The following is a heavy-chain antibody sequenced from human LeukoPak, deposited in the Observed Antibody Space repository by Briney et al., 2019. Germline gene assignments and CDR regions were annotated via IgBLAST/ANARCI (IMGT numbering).Heavy chain of an antibody. CDR3: ARDAAKAQLAYFDY. CDR1: GGSISSSSYY. CDR2: IYYSGST. J-gene: IGHJ4*02. V-gene: IGHV4-39*07. D-gene: IGHD6-13*01. Sequence: PSETLSLTCTVSGGSISSSSYYWGWIRQPPGKGLEWIGSIYYSGSTYYNPSLKSRVTISVDTSKDQFSLKLSSVTAADTAVYYCARDAAKAQLAYFDYWGQGTLVTVSS.